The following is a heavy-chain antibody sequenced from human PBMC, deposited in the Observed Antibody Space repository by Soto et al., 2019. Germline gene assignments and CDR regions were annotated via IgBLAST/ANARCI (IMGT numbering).Heavy chain of an antibody. J-gene: IGHJ4*02. D-gene: IGHD2-15*01. CDR3: ERRHGGNLDY. Sequence: SETLSLTCTVSGGSISSYYWSWIRQPPGKGLEWIGYVYYSGSTNYNPSLKSRVTISVDTSKNQFSLKLSSVTAADTAVYYCERRHGGNLDYWGKGTLVTVS. V-gene: IGHV4-59*08. CDR2: VYYSGST. CDR1: GGSISSYY.